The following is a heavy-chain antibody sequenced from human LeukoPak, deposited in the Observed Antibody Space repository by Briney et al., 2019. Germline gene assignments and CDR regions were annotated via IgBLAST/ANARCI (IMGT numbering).Heavy chain of an antibody. CDR2: INPDSGGT. D-gene: IGHD3-22*01. CDR3: AINYYDSSGPLGIGY. CDR1: GYTFTGYY. J-gene: IGHJ4*02. Sequence: ASVKVSCKASGYTFTGYYMHWVRQAPGQGLEWMGWINPDSGGTKSAQRFQGRVTMTRDTSISTAYMEVSRLRSDDMAVYYCAINYYDSSGPLGIGYWGQGTLVTVSS. V-gene: IGHV1-2*02.